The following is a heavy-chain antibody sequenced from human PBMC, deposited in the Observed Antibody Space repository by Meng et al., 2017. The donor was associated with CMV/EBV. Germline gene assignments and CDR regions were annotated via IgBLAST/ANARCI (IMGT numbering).Heavy chain of an antibody. Sequence: SETLSLTCAVYGGSFSGYYWSWIRQPPGKGLEWIGEINHSGSTDYNPSVKSRVTISVDTSKNQFSLKLSSVTAADTAVYYCARGRSRRVGSSSRGSYFDYWGQGTLVTVSS. CDR3: ARGRSRRVGSSSRGSYFDY. V-gene: IGHV4-34*01. D-gene: IGHD6-6*01. J-gene: IGHJ4*02. CDR2: INHSGST. CDR1: GGSFSGYY.